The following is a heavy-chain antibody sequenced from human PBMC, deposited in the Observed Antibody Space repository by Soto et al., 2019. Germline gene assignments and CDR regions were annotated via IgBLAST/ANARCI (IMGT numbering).Heavy chain of an antibody. J-gene: IGHJ6*04. Sequence: EVQLVESGGGLVQPGGSLRLSCAASGFTVSSKYMPWVRQAPGKGLEWVSLIQSGGTTYYADSVKGRFTISRDTSENTLHLQMDSLRVEDTAVYYCARDDVLCDGGRCYGIPWDVGGKGTTVTFSS. CDR1: GFTVSSKY. D-gene: IGHD2-15*01. CDR2: IQSGGTT. V-gene: IGHV3-66*01. CDR3: ARDDVLCDGGRCYGIPWDV.